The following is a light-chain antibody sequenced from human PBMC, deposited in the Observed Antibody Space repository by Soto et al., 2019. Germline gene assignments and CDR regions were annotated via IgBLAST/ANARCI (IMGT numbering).Light chain of an antibody. V-gene: IGKV1-39*01. J-gene: IGKJ1*01. CDR1: QSINSY. CDR2: HIS. Sequence: DIQITQSPSSLSASVGDRVTITFRVSQSINSYLNWYQQKPGKAPKLLIYHISSLQSGVPSRFSGGGSGADFTLTISSLQHEDFATYYCQQSYNTPRTFGQGSKVDI. CDR3: QQSYNTPRT.